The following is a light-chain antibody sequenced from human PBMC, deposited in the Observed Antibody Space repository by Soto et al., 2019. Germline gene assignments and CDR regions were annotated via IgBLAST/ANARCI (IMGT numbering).Light chain of an antibody. CDR3: QQFGSSPRT. V-gene: IGKV3-20*01. J-gene: IGKJ1*01. CDR1: QSVSSTY. CDR2: GAS. Sequence: VLTQSPGTLSLSPGERATLSCRASQSVSSTYLAWYQQKPGQAPRLLIYGASSRATGIPDRFSGSGSGTDFTLTISRLEPEDFAVYYCQQFGSSPRTFGQGTKVDI.